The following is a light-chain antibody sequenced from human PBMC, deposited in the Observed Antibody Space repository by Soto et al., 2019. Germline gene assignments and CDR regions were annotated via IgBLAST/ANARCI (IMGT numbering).Light chain of an antibody. V-gene: IGLV2-23*02. J-gene: IGLJ1*01. CDR1: SSDVGSYNL. Sequence: QSVLTQPASVSGSPGQSITISCTGTSSDVGSYNLVSWYQQHPGKAPKLMIYEVSKRPSGVSNRFSGSKSGNTASLTISGLQAEDEADYYCCSYAGSSTSGVFVTGTKVTVL. CDR2: EVS. CDR3: CSYAGSSTSGV.